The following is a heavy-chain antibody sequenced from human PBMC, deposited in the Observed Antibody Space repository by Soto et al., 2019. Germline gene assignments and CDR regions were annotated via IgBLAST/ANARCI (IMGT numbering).Heavy chain of an antibody. CDR2: IYYSGST. V-gene: IGHV4-59*01. CDR1: GGSISSYY. J-gene: IGHJ6*02. Sequence: SETLSLTCTVSGGSISSYYWSWIRQSPGKGLEWIGYIYYSGSTNYNPSLKSRVTISVDTSKNQFSLKLSSVTAADTAVYYCARDWARGGSGSYYMVNYYGMDVWGQGTTVTVS. D-gene: IGHD3-10*01. CDR3: ARDWARGGSGSYYMVNYYGMDV.